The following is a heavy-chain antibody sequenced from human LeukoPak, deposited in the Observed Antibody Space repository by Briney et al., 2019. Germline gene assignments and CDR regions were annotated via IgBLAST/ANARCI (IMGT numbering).Heavy chain of an antibody. Sequence: SQTLSLTCTVSGGSISNGDYYWSWIRQPPGKGLEWLGYIYHSGGTYYNPSLKSRVTISVATSKNQFSLRLSSVTAADTAVYYCAGVKCSGGSCYLVDYWGQGTLVTVSS. V-gene: IGHV4-30-4*08. CDR1: GGSISNGDYY. CDR2: IYHSGGT. D-gene: IGHD2-15*01. CDR3: AGVKCSGGSCYLVDY. J-gene: IGHJ4*02.